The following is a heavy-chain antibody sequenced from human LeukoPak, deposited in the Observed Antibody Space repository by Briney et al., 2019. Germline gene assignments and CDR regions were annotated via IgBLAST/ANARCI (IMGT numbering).Heavy chain of an antibody. CDR1: GYSISSGYY. CDR3: ARRPKPFYYYYYMDV. D-gene: IGHD6-6*01. J-gene: IGHJ6*03. Sequence: SETLSLTCTVSGYSISSGYYWGWIRQPPGKGLEWIGNIHHSGSTFYNPSLKSRVTISVDTSKNQFSLKLSSVTAADTAVYYCARRPKPFYYYYYMDVWGKGTTVTISS. V-gene: IGHV4-38-2*02. CDR2: IHHSGST.